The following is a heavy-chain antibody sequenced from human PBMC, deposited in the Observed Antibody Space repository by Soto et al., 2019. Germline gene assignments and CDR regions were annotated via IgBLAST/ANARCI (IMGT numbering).Heavy chain of an antibody. V-gene: IGHV1-2*02. D-gene: IGHD2-8*01. Sequence: ASVEVSCKASGYTFTGYYMHWVRQAPEQVLEWMGWINPNSGGTNYAQKFQGRVTMTRNTSISTAYMELSSLRSEDTAVYYCARSRYCTNGVCYGIDYYYYGMDVWGQGNTVTGS. CDR3: ARSRYCTNGVCYGIDYYYYGMDV. CDR2: INPNSGGT. J-gene: IGHJ6*02. CDR1: GYTFTGYY.